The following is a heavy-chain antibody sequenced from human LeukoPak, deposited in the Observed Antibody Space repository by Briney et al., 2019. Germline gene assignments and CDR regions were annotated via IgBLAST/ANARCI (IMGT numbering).Heavy chain of an antibody. D-gene: IGHD4-17*01. CDR2: IYYSGST. V-gene: IGHV4-39*07. J-gene: IGHJ4*02. CDR3: ARLSTVTTSFDY. Sequence: SETLSLTCTVSGGSISSGSYYWGWIRQPPGKGLEWIGNIYYSGSTNYNLSLKSRVTISVDTSKNQFSLKLSSVTAADTAVYYCARLSTVTTSFDYWGQGTLVTVSS. CDR1: GGSISSGSYY.